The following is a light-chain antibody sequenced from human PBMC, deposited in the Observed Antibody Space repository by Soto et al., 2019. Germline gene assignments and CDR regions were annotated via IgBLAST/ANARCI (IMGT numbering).Light chain of an antibody. Sequence: EIVLAQSPTTLPLPPGERATLPARAGQSVNRAYLAWYQHKPGQAPRLLIFVASERATGIPDRFSGSGSGTDFTLTISRLEPEDFAVYYCQQYVTPPFTFGPGTKVDI. J-gene: IGKJ3*01. CDR3: QQYVTPPFT. CDR2: VAS. V-gene: IGKV3-20*01. CDR1: QSVNRAY.